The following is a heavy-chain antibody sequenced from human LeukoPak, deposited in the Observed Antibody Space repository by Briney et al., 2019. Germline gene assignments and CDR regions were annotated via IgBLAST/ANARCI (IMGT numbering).Heavy chain of an antibody. CDR2: ISYDGSNK. Sequence: KGLEWXXVISYDGSNKYYADSVRVRFTISRHNSKNTLYLQMNSLRAEDTAVYYCAKRGSIFGKKNWFDPWGQGTLVTVSS. D-gene: IGHD3-10*02. J-gene: IGHJ5*02. V-gene: IGHV3-30*18. CDR3: AKRGSIFGKKNWFDP.